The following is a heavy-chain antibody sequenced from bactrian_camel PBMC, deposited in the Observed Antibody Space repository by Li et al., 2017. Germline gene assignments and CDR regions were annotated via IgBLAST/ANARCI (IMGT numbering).Heavy chain of an antibody. CDR3: ASDYGTTY. J-gene: IGHJ4*01. CDR2: FLKTGTTT. CDR1: SGDYW. Sequence: HVQLVESGGGLVQPGGSLRLSCVGTSGDYWMYWVRQAPGKGLEWVSTFLKTGTTTRYSDSVKGRFIISRDDAKNTLFLQLNSLEFEDTAMYYCASDYGTTYLGQGTQVTVS. V-gene: IGHV3S1*01. D-gene: IGHD5*01.